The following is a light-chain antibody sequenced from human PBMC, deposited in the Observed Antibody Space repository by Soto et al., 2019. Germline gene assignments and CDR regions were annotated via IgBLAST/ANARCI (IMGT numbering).Light chain of an antibody. Sequence: QPVLAQPASVSGSPGQSITISCTGTSSDIGTFNYVSWYQQHPGKAPNIMIYSVSNRPSGVSDRFSGSKSGNTASLTISGLQAEDEADYYCSSYTTSGTLVFGGGTKLTVL. CDR3: SSYTTSGTLV. CDR2: SVS. CDR1: SSDIGTFNY. V-gene: IGLV2-14*03. J-gene: IGLJ3*02.